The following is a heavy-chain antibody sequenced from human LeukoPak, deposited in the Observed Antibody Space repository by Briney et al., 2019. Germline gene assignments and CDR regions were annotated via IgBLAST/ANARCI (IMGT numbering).Heavy chain of an antibody. Sequence: GASVKVSCKASGYTFTSYGISWVRQAPGQGLEWMGWISAYNGNTNYAQKLQGRVTMTTDTSTSTAYMELRSLRSDDTAVYYCARARGSLLLWFGELLAWRQGTLVTVSS. CDR1: GYTFTSYG. CDR3: ARARGSLLLWFGELLA. V-gene: IGHV1-18*01. D-gene: IGHD3-10*01. J-gene: IGHJ5*02. CDR2: ISAYNGNT.